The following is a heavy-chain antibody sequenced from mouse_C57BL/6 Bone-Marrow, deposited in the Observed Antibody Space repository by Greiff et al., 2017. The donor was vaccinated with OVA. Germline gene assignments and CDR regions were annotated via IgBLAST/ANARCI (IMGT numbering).Heavy chain of an antibody. V-gene: IGHV1-54*01. D-gene: IGHD1-1*01. CDR2: INPGSGGT. CDR3: ARKSDYYGSSY. CDR1: GYAFTNYL. J-gene: IGHJ3*01. Sequence: VQPQQSGAELVRPGTSVKVSCKASGYAFTNYLIEWVKQRPGQGLEWIGVINPGSGGTNYNEKFKGKATLTADKSSSTAYMQLSSLTSEDSAVYFCARKSDYYGSSYWGQGTLVTVSA.